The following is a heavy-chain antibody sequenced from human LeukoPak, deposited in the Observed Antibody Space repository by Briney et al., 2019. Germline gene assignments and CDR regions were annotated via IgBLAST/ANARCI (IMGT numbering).Heavy chain of an antibody. V-gene: IGHV1-69*13. CDR3: ARSPAGYSSSWYTGLSGY. CDR1: GGTFSSYA. J-gene: IGHJ4*02. CDR2: IIPIFGTA. Sequence: ASVKVSCKASGGTFSSYAISWVRQAPGQGLEWMGGIIPIFGTANYAQKFQGRVTITADESTSTAYMELSSLRSEDTAVYYCARSPAGYSSSWYTGLSGYWGQGTLVTVSS. D-gene: IGHD6-13*01.